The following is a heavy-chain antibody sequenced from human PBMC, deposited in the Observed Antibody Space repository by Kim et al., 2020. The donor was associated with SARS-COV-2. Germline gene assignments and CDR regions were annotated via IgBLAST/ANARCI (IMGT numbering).Heavy chain of an antibody. V-gene: IGHV3-30*18. D-gene: IGHD6-13*01. CDR1: GFTFSSYG. CDR2: ISYDGSNK. Sequence: GGSLRLSCAASGFTFSSYGMHWVRQAPGKGLEWVAVISYDGSNKYYADSVKGRFTISRDNSKNTLYLQMNSLRAEDTAVYYCAKDEGSDGYSSSWGVLWGPRHGMDVWGQGTTVTVSS. J-gene: IGHJ6*02. CDR3: AKDEGSDGYSSSWGVLWGPRHGMDV.